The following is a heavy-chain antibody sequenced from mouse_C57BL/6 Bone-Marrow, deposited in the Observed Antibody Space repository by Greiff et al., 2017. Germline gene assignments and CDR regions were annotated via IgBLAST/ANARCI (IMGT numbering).Heavy chain of an antibody. CDR2: IYPRSGYT. V-gene: IGHV1-81*01. Sequence: QVHLQQSGAELARPGASVKLSCKASGYTFTSYGISWVKQRTGQGLEWIGEIYPRSGYTYYNEKFKGKATLTADKSSSTAYMELRSLTSEDSAVYFCARGGVLRFAYWGQGTLVTVSA. CDR1: GYTFTSYG. CDR3: ARGGVLRFAY. D-gene: IGHD1-1*01. J-gene: IGHJ3*01.